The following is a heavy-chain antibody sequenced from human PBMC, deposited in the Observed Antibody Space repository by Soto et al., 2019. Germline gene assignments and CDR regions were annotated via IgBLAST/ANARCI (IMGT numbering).Heavy chain of an antibody. D-gene: IGHD1-26*01. Sequence: GASVKVSCKASGYTFTNYDINWVRQATGQGLEWMAWMNPQSGNTGYAQKFQGRVTMTRNTSISTAYMELSNLRSEDTAVYYCARSIVGATLPPDYWGQGTLVTVSS. V-gene: IGHV1-8*01. J-gene: IGHJ4*02. CDR3: ARSIVGATLPPDY. CDR1: GYTFTNYD. CDR2: MNPQSGNT.